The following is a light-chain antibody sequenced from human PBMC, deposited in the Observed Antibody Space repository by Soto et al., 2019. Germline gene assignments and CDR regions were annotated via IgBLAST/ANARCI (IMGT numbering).Light chain of an antibody. Sequence: DFQMTQSPSSLSASVGDRVNITCRASQDISNYLVWYQQKPGKVPKLLIYAASSLQSGVPSRLSGSGSGTDFTLTISSLEPEDVATYYCQKYNSVAPGYTFVQGTKLEI. CDR2: AAS. J-gene: IGKJ2*01. V-gene: IGKV1-27*01. CDR3: QKYNSVAPGYT. CDR1: QDISNY.